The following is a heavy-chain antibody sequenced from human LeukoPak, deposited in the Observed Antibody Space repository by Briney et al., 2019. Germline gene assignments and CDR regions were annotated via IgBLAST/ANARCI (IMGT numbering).Heavy chain of an antibody. Sequence: SETLSLTCTVSGYSISSSSYYWGWIRRPPGKGLEWIGSIYFGGRTYYNPSLKSRLTISVDTSRNQFSLKLSSVTAADTAVYYCARDSPQLAGIWYFDLWGRGTLVTVPS. V-gene: IGHV4-39*07. J-gene: IGHJ2*01. CDR2: IYFGGRT. CDR1: GYSISSSSYY. D-gene: IGHD6-13*01. CDR3: ARDSPQLAGIWYFDL.